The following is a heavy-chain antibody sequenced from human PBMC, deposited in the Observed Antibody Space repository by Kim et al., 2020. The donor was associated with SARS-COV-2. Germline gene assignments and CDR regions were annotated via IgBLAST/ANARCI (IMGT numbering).Heavy chain of an antibody. CDR1: GGSISSGGYY. D-gene: IGHD3-10*01. CDR2: IYYSGST. CDR3: AREGSYYYGSGRRGNYFDY. J-gene: IGHJ4*02. V-gene: IGHV4-31*03. Sequence: SETLSLTCTVSGGSISSGGYYWSWIRQHPGKGLEWIGYIYYSGSTYYNPSLKSRVTISVDTSKNQFSLKLSSVTAADTAVYYCAREGSYYYGSGRRGNYFDYWGQGTLVTVSS.